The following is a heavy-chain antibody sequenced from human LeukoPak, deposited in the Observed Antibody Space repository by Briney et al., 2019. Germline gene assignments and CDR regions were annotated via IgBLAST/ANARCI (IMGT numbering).Heavy chain of an antibody. J-gene: IGHJ4*02. D-gene: IGHD4-17*01. CDR3: ARSLYGDYEDY. CDR2: ISGSGGST. Sequence: SGGSLRLSCAASGFTFSSYAMSWVRQAPGKGLEWVSAISGSGGSTYYADSVKGRFTISRDNAKNTLYLQMNSLRAEDTAVYYCARSLYGDYEDYWGQGTLVTVSS. V-gene: IGHV3-23*01. CDR1: GFTFSSYA.